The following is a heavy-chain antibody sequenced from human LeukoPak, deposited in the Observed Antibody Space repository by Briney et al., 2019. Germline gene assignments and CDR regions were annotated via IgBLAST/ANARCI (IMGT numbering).Heavy chain of an antibody. Sequence: ASVKVSCKASGYTFTSYGITWVRQAPGQGLEWMGWISTYNGNTNYAQKLQGRVTMTTDTSTSTAYMELRSLRSDGTAVYYCARGLFGNYYYYYMDVWGKGTTVTVSS. V-gene: IGHV1-18*01. D-gene: IGHD3-16*01. J-gene: IGHJ6*03. CDR3: ARGLFGNYYYYYMDV. CDR1: GYTFTSYG. CDR2: ISTYNGNT.